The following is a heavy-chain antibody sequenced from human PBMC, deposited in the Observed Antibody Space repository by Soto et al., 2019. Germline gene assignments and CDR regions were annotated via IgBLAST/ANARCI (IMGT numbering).Heavy chain of an antibody. D-gene: IGHD3-3*01. CDR1: GGTFSSYA. CDR3: ARVLDFWSDHGDP. J-gene: IGHJ5*02. CDR2: IIPIFGTA. V-gene: IGHV1-69*13. Sequence: SVKVSGKASGGTFSSYAISWVRQAPGQGLEWMGGIIPIFGTANYAQKFQGRVTITADESTSTAYMELSSLRSEDTAVYYCARVLDFWSDHGDPWGQGTLVTVSS.